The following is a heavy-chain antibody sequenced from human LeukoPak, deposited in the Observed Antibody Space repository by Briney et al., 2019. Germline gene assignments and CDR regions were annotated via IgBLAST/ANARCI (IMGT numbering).Heavy chain of an antibody. CDR2: IKQDGSEK. D-gene: IGHD3-3*01. V-gene: IGHV3-7*01. CDR3: ARSPYYDFWSGYLAYYYYDMDV. CDR1: GFTFSSYW. Sequence: GGSLRLSCAASGFTFSSYWMSWVRQAPGKGLEWVANIKQDGSEKYYVDSVKGRFTISRDNAKNSLYLQMNSLRAEDTAVYYCARSPYYDFWSGYLAYYYYDMDVWGQGTTVTVSS. J-gene: IGHJ6*02.